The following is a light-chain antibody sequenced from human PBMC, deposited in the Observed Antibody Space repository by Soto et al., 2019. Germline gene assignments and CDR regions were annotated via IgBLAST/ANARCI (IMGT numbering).Light chain of an antibody. CDR2: DAF. CDR1: ENVKTR. V-gene: IGKV3-15*01. J-gene: IGKJ4*01. CDR3: QQYDDWPLT. Sequence: EKVMTQSPATLSVSPGERATLSCRASENVKTRLAWYQQKSGQAPRLLIYDAFTRATGIPARFSGSASGTEFTLTISSLQSEDSAVYYCQQYDDWPLTFVGGTKV.